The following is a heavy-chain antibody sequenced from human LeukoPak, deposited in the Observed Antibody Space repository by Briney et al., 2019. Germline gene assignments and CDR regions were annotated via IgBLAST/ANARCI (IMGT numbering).Heavy chain of an antibody. Sequence: GGSLRLSCAASGFNFRSNSMNWVRQAPGKGLEWVSHIASDSSSIHDADSVKGRFTIARDNAKNSLFLQMNSLRAEDTAVYYCARGDYYGSGSYYHDAFDIWGQGTMVTVSS. CDR1: GFNFRSNS. CDR2: IASDSSSI. J-gene: IGHJ3*02. V-gene: IGHV3-48*04. CDR3: ARGDYYGSGSYYHDAFDI. D-gene: IGHD3-10*01.